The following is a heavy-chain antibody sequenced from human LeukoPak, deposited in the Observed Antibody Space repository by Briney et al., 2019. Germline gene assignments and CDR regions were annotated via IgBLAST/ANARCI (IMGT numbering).Heavy chain of an antibody. CDR2: IYSGGST. J-gene: IGHJ4*02. V-gene: IGHV3-53*01. CDR1: GFTVSSNY. CDR3: AKEYGFGFSERFDY. Sequence: GGSLRLSCAASGFTVSSNYMSWVRQAPGKGLEWVSVIYSGGSTYYADSVKGRFTISRDNSKNTLYLQMNSLRAEDTAVYYCAKEYGFGFSERFDYWGQGTLVTVSS. D-gene: IGHD3-10*01.